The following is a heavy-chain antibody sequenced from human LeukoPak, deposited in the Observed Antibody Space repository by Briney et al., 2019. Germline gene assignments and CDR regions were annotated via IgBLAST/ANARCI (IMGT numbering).Heavy chain of an antibody. J-gene: IGHJ5*02. CDR1: GGALNSTRYH. CDR3: ARLGFCTSTSCP. CDR2: IAYSGST. D-gene: IGHD2-2*01. Sequence: ETLSLTCTVSGGALNSTRYHWGWIRQPPGKGLEWIASIAYSGSTYNPSLKSRVTISVDTSKNQFSLKLSSVTAADTAVYYCARLGFCTSTSCPWGQGTLVTVSS. V-gene: IGHV4-39*01.